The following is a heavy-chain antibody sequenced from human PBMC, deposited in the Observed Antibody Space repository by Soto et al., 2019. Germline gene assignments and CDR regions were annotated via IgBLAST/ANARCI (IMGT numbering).Heavy chain of an antibody. CDR2: ISSSGGFT. V-gene: IGHV3-23*01. CDR3: ARNPGGADFGAFDS. Sequence: GGSLRLSCAASGFTFSSHAMSWVRQAPGKGLEWVSSISSSGGFTFHAEPVKGRFTISRDISAGTLYLDMASLRPEDTALYYCARNPGGADFGAFDSWGQGTLVTVSS. J-gene: IGHJ4*02. CDR1: GFTFSSHA. D-gene: IGHD3-16*01.